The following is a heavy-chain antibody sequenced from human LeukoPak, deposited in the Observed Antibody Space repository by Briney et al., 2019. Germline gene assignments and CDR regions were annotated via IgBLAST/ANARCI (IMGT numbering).Heavy chain of an antibody. CDR1: GFTFSSYS. CDR2: ITASGTAM. D-gene: IGHD1-26*01. V-gene: IGHV3-48*02. CDR3: ASSGSYRFDY. Sequence: GGSLRLSCAASGFTFSSYSMNWVRQAPGKGLEWVSHITASGTAMFYADSVKGRFTISRDNAKNSLYLQMNSLRDEDTAVYYCASSGSYRFDYWGQGILVTVSS. J-gene: IGHJ4*02.